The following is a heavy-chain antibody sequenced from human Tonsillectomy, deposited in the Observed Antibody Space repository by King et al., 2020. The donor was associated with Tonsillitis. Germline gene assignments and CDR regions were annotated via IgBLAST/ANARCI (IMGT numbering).Heavy chain of an antibody. D-gene: IGHD2-21*02. Sequence: QLVQSGVEVKKPGASVKVSCKASGYTLTGYGISWVRQAPGQGLEWMGWISAYNGHTKYVQKLQGRVTMTTDTSTSTAYMELRSLRSDDTAVYYCARTSGRDFSFLYYYYYMDVWGKGTTVTVSS. J-gene: IGHJ6*03. CDR3: ARTSGRDFSFLYYYYYMDV. CDR2: ISAYNGHT. V-gene: IGHV1-18*01. CDR1: GYTLTGYG.